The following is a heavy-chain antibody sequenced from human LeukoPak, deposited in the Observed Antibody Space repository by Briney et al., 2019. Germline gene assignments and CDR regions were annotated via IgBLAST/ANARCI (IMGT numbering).Heavy chain of an antibody. CDR2: IYYSGST. CDR1: GGSISSYY. D-gene: IGHD4-17*01. CDR3: TRLRAFYYSGIDV. J-gene: IGHJ6*02. V-gene: IGHV4-59*12. Sequence: SETLSLTCTVSGGSISSYYWSWIRQPPGKGLEWIGCIYYSGSTNYNPSLKSRVTISVDTSKNQFSLKLSSVTAADTAVYYCTRLRAFYYSGIDVWGQGTTVTVSS.